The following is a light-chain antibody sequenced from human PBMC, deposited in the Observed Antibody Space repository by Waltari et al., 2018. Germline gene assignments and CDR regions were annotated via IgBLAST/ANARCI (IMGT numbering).Light chain of an antibody. CDR1: QSVLYSSNNKNY. J-gene: IGKJ3*01. CDR3: QQYYTTPPT. Sequence: DSMMTQSPDSLAVSVGERATINCKSSQSVLYSSNNKNYLAWYQQKPGQPPKLLMYWASTREAGVPDRFSGSGSGTDFTLTISSLLAEDVALYYCQQYYTTPPTFGPGTKVDIK. CDR2: WAS. V-gene: IGKV4-1*01.